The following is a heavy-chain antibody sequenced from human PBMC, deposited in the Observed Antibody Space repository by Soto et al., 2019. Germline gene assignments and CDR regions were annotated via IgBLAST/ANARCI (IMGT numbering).Heavy chain of an antibody. CDR2: MNPNSGNT. D-gene: IGHD3-10*01. CDR1: GYTFTSYD. V-gene: IGHV1-8*01. J-gene: IGHJ5*02. CDR3: ARGRGRITMVRGVIGGDYWFDP. Sequence: ASVKVSCKASGYTFTSYDINWVRQATGQGLEWMGWMNPNSGNTGYAQKFQGRVTMTRNTSISTAYMELSSLRSEDTAVYYCARGRGRITMVRGVIGGDYWFDPWGQGTLVTVSS.